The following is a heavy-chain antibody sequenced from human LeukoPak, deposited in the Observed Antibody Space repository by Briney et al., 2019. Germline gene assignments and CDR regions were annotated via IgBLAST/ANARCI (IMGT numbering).Heavy chain of an antibody. V-gene: IGHV3-7*01. D-gene: IGHD3-3*01. CDR2: IKQDGGEK. CDR1: GFTFSSYW. Sequence: PGGSLRLSCAASGFTFSSYWMSWVRQAPGKGLEWVANIKQDGGEKYYVDSVKGRFTISRDNAKNSLYLQMNSLRAEDTAVYYCARIERTSYYDFWSGYYTCFYFDYWGQGTLVTVSS. CDR3: ARIERTSYYDFWSGYYTCFYFDY. J-gene: IGHJ4*02.